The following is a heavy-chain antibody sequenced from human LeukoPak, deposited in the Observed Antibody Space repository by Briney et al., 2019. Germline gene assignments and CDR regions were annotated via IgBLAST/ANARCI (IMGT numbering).Heavy chain of an antibody. J-gene: IGHJ4*02. CDR2: IYYSGST. V-gene: IGHV4-59*08. Sequence: PSETLSLTCTVSGDSISSYYWSWIRQPPGKGLEWIGHIYYSGSTNYYNPSLKSRVTIYVDTYQPQFSLKLGSVTAADTAVYYCARLRTIQPEYYFDYWGQGTLVTVSS. CDR1: GDSISSYY. D-gene: IGHD5-24*01. CDR3: ARLRTIQPEYYFDY.